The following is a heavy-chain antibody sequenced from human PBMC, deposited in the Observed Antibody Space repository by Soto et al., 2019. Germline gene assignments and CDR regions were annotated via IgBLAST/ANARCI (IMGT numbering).Heavy chain of an antibody. CDR3: TRDGRRDSRAGGGSGA. J-gene: IGHJ6*03. CDR2: ITSSSHDT. V-gene: IGHV3-21*01. CDR1: GFTFRKFI. Sequence: GGSLRLSCAASGFTFRKFILSWVRQAPGKALDWVSSITSSSHDTYYTDAVKGRFTISRDNAKNTVYLQMNSLRAEDTAVYYCTRDGRRDSRAGGGSGAWGTGAIVTVS. D-gene: IGHD6-25*01.